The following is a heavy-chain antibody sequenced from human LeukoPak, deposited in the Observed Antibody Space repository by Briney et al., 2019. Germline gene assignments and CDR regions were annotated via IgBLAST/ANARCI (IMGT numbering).Heavy chain of an antibody. CDR3: ARAHISNYYDSSGYSY. Sequence: GASVKVSCKASGYTFTSYDINCVRQATGQGVEWMGWMNPNSGNTGYAQKFQGRVTMTRNTSISTAYMELSSLRSEDTAVYYCARAHISNYYDSSGYSYWGQGTLVTVSS. D-gene: IGHD3-22*01. J-gene: IGHJ4*02. CDR1: GYTFTSYD. V-gene: IGHV1-8*01. CDR2: MNPNSGNT.